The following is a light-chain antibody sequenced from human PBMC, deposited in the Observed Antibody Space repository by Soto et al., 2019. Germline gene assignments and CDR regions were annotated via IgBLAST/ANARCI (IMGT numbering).Light chain of an antibody. CDR2: GAS. V-gene: IGKV3-15*01. J-gene: IGKJ1*01. CDR3: QQYNNWWT. CDR1: QSVGSD. Sequence: EIVLTQSPGTLSLSPGERATLSCRASQSVGSDLAWYQQKPGQAPRLLIYGASTRATGIPARFSGSGSGTEFTLTISSLQSEDFTLYYCQQYNNWWTFGQGTKVDIK.